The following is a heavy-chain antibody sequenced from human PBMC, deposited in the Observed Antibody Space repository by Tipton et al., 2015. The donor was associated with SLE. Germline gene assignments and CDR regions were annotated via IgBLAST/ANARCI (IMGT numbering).Heavy chain of an antibody. CDR3: ARVKLGTLTAAAPGDY. D-gene: IGHD7-27*01. V-gene: IGHV3-21*01. CDR1: GFTFRSYN. CDR2: ISSSSSYI. J-gene: IGHJ4*02. Sequence: SLRLSCAASGFTFRSYNMNWVRQAPGKGLERVSSISSSSSYIYYADSVKGRFTISRDNAKNSLYLQMNSLRAEDTAVYYCARVKLGTLTAAAPGDYWGQGTLVTVSS.